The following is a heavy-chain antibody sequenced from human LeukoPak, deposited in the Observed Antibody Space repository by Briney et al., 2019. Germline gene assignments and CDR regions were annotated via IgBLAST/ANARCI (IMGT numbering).Heavy chain of an antibody. J-gene: IGHJ4*02. Sequence: SQTLSLTCAISGDSVSSNSAAWNWIRQSPSRGLEWLGRTYYRSKWYNDYAVSVKSRITINPDTSKNQFSLQLNSVTPEDTAVYCCARTKGIAVAGTYDYWGQGTLVTVSS. V-gene: IGHV6-1*01. CDR1: GDSVSSNSAA. D-gene: IGHD6-19*01. CDR3: ARTKGIAVAGTYDY. CDR2: TYYRSKWYN.